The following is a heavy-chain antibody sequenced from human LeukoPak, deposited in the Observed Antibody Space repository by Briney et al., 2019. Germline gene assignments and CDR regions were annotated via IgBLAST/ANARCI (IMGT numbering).Heavy chain of an antibody. D-gene: IGHD4-17*01. CDR2: INHSGST. Sequence: PETLSLTCAVYGGSFSGYYWSWIRQPPGKGLEWIGEINHSGSTNYNPSLKSRVTISVDTSKNQFSLKLSSVTAADTAVYYCARAYYGDYWFDYWGQGTLVTVSS. CDR1: GGSFSGYY. V-gene: IGHV4-34*01. CDR3: ARAYYGDYWFDY. J-gene: IGHJ4*02.